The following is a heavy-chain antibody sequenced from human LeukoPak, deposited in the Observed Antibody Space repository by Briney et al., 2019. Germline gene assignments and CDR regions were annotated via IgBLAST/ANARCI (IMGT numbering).Heavy chain of an antibody. Sequence: PSETLSLTCTVSGGSISSGDYYWSWIRQPPGKGLEWIGYIYYSGSTYYNPSLKSRVTISVDTSKNQFSLKLSSVTAADTAVYYCAREQLLWFGELLYGALGFDPWGQGTLVTVSS. D-gene: IGHD3-10*01. J-gene: IGHJ5*02. CDR1: GGSISSGDYY. CDR2: IYYSGST. CDR3: AREQLLWFGELLYGALGFDP. V-gene: IGHV4-30-4*01.